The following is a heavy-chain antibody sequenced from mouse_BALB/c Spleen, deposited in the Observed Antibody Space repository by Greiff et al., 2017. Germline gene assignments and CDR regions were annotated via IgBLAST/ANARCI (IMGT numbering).Heavy chain of an antibody. Sequence: VQLKQSGPGLVKPSQSLSLTCTVTGYSITSDYAWNWIRQFPGNKLEWMGYISYSGSTSYNPSLKSRISITRDTSKNQFFLQLNSVTTEDTATYYCARSSYDYDGYYFDYWGQGTTLTVSS. V-gene: IGHV3-2*02. D-gene: IGHD2-4*01. CDR2: ISYSGST. CDR1: GYSITSDYA. CDR3: ARSSYDYDGYYFDY. J-gene: IGHJ2*01.